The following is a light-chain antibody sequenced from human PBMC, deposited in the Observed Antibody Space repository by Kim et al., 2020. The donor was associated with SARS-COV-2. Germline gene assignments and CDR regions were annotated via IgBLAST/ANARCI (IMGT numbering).Light chain of an antibody. CDR2: LNRDGSP. Sequence: KPTLPLSSGESNNGIAREQQEPEKGPRYLVKLNRDGSPRKGGGLPGRFSGSSSGAGPFLTISSLPAEDEADYYRPTWGTGNHWVFGGGTQLTVL. CDR3: PTWGTGNHWV. V-gene: IGLV4-69*01. CDR1: SGESNNG. J-gene: IGLJ3*02.